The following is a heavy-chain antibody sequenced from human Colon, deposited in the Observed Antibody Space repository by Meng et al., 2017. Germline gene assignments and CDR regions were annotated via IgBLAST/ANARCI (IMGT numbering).Heavy chain of an antibody. CDR1: GYTFTNYY. V-gene: IGHV1-46*01. Sequence: ASVKVSCKASGYTFTNYYMHWVRQAPGQGLEWMGIINTSVGYTSHAQKFQGRVTMTRDTSTSTVHMEVSSLRSADTAVYCCARASRVLGGFDYWGQGTLVTISS. CDR3: ARASRVLGGFDY. D-gene: IGHD3-16*01. J-gene: IGHJ4*02. CDR2: INTSVGYT.